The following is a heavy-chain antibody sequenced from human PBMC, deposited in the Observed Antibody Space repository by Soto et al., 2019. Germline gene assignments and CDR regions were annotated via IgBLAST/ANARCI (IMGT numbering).Heavy chain of an antibody. CDR1: GFTFSTYA. CDR3: AKELLRLGESLERYFDY. V-gene: IGHV3-23*01. D-gene: IGHD3-10*01. Sequence: LRLSCAASGFTFSTYAMSWGRQAPGKGLEWVSAISGSGSSRYYADSAKGRFTISRDNSKNTLFLQLNSLRAEDTAVYYCAKELLRLGESLERYFDYWGQGTLVTVSS. CDR2: ISGSGSSR. J-gene: IGHJ4*02.